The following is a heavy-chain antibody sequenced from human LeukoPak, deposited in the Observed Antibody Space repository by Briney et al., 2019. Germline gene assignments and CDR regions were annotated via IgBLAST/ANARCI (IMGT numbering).Heavy chain of an antibody. CDR2: ISGSGGST. Sequence: GGSLRLSCAASGFTFSSYAMSWVRQAPGKGLEWVSAISGSGGSTYYADSVKGRFTISRDNSKNTLYLQMNSLRAEDTAVYYCAKVLYYDSSGYPTQFDYWGQGTLVTVSS. V-gene: IGHV3-23*01. J-gene: IGHJ4*02. D-gene: IGHD3-22*01. CDR3: AKVLYYDSSGYPTQFDY. CDR1: GFTFSSYA.